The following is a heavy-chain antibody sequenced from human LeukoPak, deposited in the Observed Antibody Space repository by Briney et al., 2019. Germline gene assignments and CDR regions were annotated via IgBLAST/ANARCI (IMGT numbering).Heavy chain of an antibody. CDR3: AKAGGYSYGYYLDY. CDR1: GFTFDDYG. Sequence: GGSLRLSCAASGFTFDDYGMTWVRQAPGKGLEWVSAISGSGGSTYYADSVKGRFTISRDNSKNTLYLQMNSLRAEDTAVYYCAKAGGYSYGYYLDYWGQGTLVTVSS. J-gene: IGHJ4*02. V-gene: IGHV3-23*01. CDR2: ISGSGGST. D-gene: IGHD5-18*01.